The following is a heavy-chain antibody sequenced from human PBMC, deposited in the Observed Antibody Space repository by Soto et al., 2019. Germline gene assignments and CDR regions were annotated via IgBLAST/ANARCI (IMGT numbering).Heavy chain of an antibody. CDR1: GGSISSSSYY. CDR2: IYYSGST. Sequence: NPSETLSLTCTVSGGSISSSSYYWGWIRQPPGKGLEWIGSIYYSGSTYYNPSLKSRVTISVDTSKNQFSLKLRSVTAADTAVYYCARPPGDDDYYYGMDVWGQGTTVTVSS. J-gene: IGHJ6*02. CDR3: ARPPGDDDYYYGMDV. V-gene: IGHV4-39*01. D-gene: IGHD4-17*01.